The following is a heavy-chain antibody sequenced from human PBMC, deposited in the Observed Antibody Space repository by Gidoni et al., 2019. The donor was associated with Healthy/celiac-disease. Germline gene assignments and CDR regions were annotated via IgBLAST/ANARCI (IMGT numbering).Heavy chain of an antibody. CDR3: TWQLVKNIFYYYGMDV. J-gene: IGHJ6*02. CDR1: GFTFGDYA. D-gene: IGHD6-6*01. V-gene: IGHV3-49*05. Sequence: EVQLVESGGGLVKPGRSLRLSCKASGFTFGDYAMSWFRPAPGKGLEWVGFIRSKAYGGTTEYAASVKGRFTISRDDSKSIAYLQMNSLKTEDTAVYYCTWQLVKNIFYYYGMDVWGQGTTVTVSS. CDR2: IRSKAYGGTT.